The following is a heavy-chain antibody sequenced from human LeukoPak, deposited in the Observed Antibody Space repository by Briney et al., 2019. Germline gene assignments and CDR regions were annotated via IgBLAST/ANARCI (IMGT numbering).Heavy chain of an antibody. Sequence: SETLSLTCAVYGGSFSGYSWSWIRQPPGKGLEWIGEINHSGSTNYNPSLKSRVTISVDTSKNQFSLKLSSVTAADTAVYYCAREVSPDFWSRYTTTSVEYYFDYWGQGTLVTVSS. CDR2: INHSGST. CDR1: GGSFSGYS. D-gene: IGHD3-3*01. V-gene: IGHV4-34*01. J-gene: IGHJ4*02. CDR3: AREVSPDFWSRYTTTSVEYYFDY.